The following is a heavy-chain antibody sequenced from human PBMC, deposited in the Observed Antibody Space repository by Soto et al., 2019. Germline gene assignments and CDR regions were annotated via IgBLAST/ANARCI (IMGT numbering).Heavy chain of an antibody. Sequence: QVHLVQSGAEVKKPGASVKVSCKASGYTFTSYDINWVRQATGQGLEWMGWMNPNSGNTGYAQKFQGRVTMTRNTSISTAYMALSSLRSEDTAVYYCARGRRYSSSWPGGYWGQGTLVNVYS. D-gene: IGHD6-13*01. CDR3: ARGRRYSSSWPGGY. CDR1: GYTFTSYD. J-gene: IGHJ4*02. CDR2: MNPNSGNT. V-gene: IGHV1-8*01.